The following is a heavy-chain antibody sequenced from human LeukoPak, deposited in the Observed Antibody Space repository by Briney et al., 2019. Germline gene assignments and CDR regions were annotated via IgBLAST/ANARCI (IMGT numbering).Heavy chain of an antibody. V-gene: IGHV1-2*02. CDR2: INPNSGGT. CDR1: GYTFTGYY. D-gene: IGHD3-16*01. Sequence: VASVKVSCKASGYTFTGYYMHWVRQAPGQGLEWMGWINPNSGGTNYAQKFQGRVTMTRDTSISTAYMELSRLTSDDTAVYYCVTDMIPRWNYMDVWGKGTTVTVSS. CDR3: VTDMIPRWNYMDV. J-gene: IGHJ6*03.